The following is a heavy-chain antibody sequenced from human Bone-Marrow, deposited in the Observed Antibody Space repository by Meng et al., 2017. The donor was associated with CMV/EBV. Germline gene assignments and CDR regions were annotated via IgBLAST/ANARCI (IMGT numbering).Heavy chain of an antibody. Sequence: GESLKISCAASGFTFSSYAMHWVRQAPGKGLEWVAVISYDGSNKYYADSVKGRFTISRDNAKNSLYLHMNSLRAEDTAVYYCARGISSGYDYWGQGTLVTVSS. CDR3: ARGISSGYDY. D-gene: IGHD3-22*01. CDR1: GFTFSSYA. CDR2: ISYDGSNK. J-gene: IGHJ4*02. V-gene: IGHV3-30*04.